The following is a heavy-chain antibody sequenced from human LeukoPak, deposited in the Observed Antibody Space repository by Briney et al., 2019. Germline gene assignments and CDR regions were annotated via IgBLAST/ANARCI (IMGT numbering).Heavy chain of an antibody. J-gene: IGHJ4*02. CDR2: IYPADSDT. Sequence: GESLKISCKGSGYSFTSYWIGWVRQIPGKGLEWMGIIYPADSDTRYSPSFQGQVTISSDKSISTAHLKWSSLKASDSAMYYCARYYDFWSGYSHYWGQGTLVTVSS. V-gene: IGHV5-51*01. CDR1: GYSFTSYW. D-gene: IGHD3-3*01. CDR3: ARYYDFWSGYSHY.